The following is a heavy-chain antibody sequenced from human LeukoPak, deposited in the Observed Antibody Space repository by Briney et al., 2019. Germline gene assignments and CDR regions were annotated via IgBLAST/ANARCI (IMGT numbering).Heavy chain of an antibody. D-gene: IGHD5-18*01. CDR3: ARTPDIQLWLRWDY. V-gene: IGHV4-38-2*02. CDR2: IYHSGST. Sequence: SETLSLTCTVSGYSISSGYYWGWIRQPPGKGLGWIGSIYHSGSTYYNPSLKSRVTISVDTSKNQFSLKLSSVTAADTAVYYCARTPDIQLWLRWDYWGQGTLVTVSS. CDR1: GYSISSGYY. J-gene: IGHJ4*02.